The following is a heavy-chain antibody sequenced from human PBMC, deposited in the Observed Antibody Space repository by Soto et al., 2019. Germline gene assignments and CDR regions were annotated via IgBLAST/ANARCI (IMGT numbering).Heavy chain of an antibody. D-gene: IGHD1-1*01. CDR1: GFSLSTSGVG. Sequence: SGPSGEPTQTLTLTCTFSGFSLSTSGVGVGWIRQPPGKALEWLALIYWDDDKRYSPSLKSRLTITKDTSKNQVVLTMTNMDPVDTATYYCAHRLERRFYVYFDYWGQGTPVTVSS. CDR2: IYWDDDK. J-gene: IGHJ4*02. V-gene: IGHV2-5*02. CDR3: AHRLERRFYVYFDY.